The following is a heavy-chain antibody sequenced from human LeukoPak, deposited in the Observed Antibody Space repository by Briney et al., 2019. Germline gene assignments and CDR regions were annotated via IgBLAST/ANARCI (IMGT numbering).Heavy chain of an antibody. Sequence: SVKVSCEASGGTFSSYAISWVRQAPGQGLEWMGGIIPIFGTANYAQKFQGRVTITADESTSTAYMELSSLRSEDTAVYYCARDPAYCSSTSCYVSGYWGQGTLVTVSS. J-gene: IGHJ4*02. CDR1: GGTFSSYA. CDR2: IIPIFGTA. V-gene: IGHV1-69*01. CDR3: ARDPAYCSSTSCYVSGY. D-gene: IGHD2-2*01.